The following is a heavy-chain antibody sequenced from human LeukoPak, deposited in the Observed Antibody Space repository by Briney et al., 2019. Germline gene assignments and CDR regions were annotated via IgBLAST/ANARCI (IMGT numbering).Heavy chain of an antibody. CDR2: INPNSGGT. CDR1: GYTFTGYY. Sequence: ASVKVSCKASGYTFTGYYMHWVRQAPGQGLEWMGWINPNSGGTNYAQKFQGRATMTRDTSISTAYMELRSLRSDDTAVYYCARDYQLLLLWDCFDPWGQGTLVSVSS. J-gene: IGHJ5*02. D-gene: IGHD2-2*01. V-gene: IGHV1-2*02. CDR3: ARDYQLLLLWDCFDP.